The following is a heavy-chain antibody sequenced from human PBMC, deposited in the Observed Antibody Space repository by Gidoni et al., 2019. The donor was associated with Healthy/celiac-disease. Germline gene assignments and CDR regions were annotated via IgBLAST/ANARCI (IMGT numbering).Heavy chain of an antibody. J-gene: IGHJ1*01. D-gene: IGHD3-9*01. CDR1: GYPFASYG. CDR2: ISGYNGNT. Sequence: QVQLVQSGAEVKRPGASVKVSCKASGYPFASYGIPWVRQAPGQGPEYMGWISGYNGNTNYAQKLQGRVTMTTDTSTSTAYMELRSLRSDDTAVYYCARDVESPYSHDRYYQHWGQGTLVIVSS. CDR3: ARDVESPYSHDRYYQH. V-gene: IGHV1-18*04.